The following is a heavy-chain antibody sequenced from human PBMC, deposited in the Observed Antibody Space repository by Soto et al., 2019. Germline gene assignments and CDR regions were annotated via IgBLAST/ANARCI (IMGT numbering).Heavy chain of an antibody. Sequence: GGSLRLSCAASGFTFSIYGMHWVRHTPGKGLEWLALISYDGTNTDYADSVKGRITVSRDNSKETLSLQMNRLRIEDTAVYYCAKDRISGYEYSFSYFYGMAVWGQGTTVTVSS. D-gene: IGHD5-12*01. V-gene: IGHV3-30*18. CDR1: GFTFSIYG. J-gene: IGHJ6*02. CDR3: AKDRISGYEYSFSYFYGMAV. CDR2: ISYDGTNT.